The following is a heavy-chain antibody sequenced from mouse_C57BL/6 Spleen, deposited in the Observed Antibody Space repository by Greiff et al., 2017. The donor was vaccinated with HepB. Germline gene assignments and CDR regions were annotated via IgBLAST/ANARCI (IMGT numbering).Heavy chain of an antibody. Sequence: QVQLKQPGAELVMPGASVKLSCKASGYTFTSYWMHWVKQRPGPGLEWIGEIDPSDSYTNYNQKFKGKSPLTVDKSSSTAYMQLSSLTSEDSAVYYGARRNYYGTSYWYFDVWGTGTTVTVSS. CDR3: ARRNYYGTSYWYFDV. CDR1: GYTFTSYW. J-gene: IGHJ1*03. D-gene: IGHD1-1*01. V-gene: IGHV1-69*01. CDR2: IDPSDSYT.